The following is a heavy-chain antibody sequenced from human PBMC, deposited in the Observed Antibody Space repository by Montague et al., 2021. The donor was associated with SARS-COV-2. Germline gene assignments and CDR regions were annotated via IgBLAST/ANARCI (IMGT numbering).Heavy chain of an antibody. Sequence: SETLSLTCTVSGGSVSGCYWRCLHPTQGKGLEWIGYINYSGSTNYNPSLKSRVTISVDTSKNQFSLKLSSVTAADTAVYYCARDYRLGSYDFWSAPEWYFDLWGSGTLVTVSS. V-gene: IGHV4-59*02. CDR2: INYSGST. D-gene: IGHD3-3*01. J-gene: IGHJ2*01. CDR3: ARDYRLGSYDFWSAPEWYFDL. CDR1: GGSVSGCY.